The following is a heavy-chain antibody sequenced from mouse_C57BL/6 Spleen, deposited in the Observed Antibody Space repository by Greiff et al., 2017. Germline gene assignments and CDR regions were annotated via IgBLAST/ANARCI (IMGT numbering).Heavy chain of an antibody. V-gene: IGHV5-17*01. CDR2: ISSGSSTI. Sequence: EVNVVESGGGLVKPGGSLKLSCAASGFTFSDYGMHWVRQAPEKGLEWVAYISSGSSTIYYADTVKGRFTISRDNAKNTLFLQMTSLRSEDTAMYYCARLYYYAMDYWGQGTSVTVSS. J-gene: IGHJ4*01. CDR3: ARLYYYAMDY. CDR1: GFTFSDYG.